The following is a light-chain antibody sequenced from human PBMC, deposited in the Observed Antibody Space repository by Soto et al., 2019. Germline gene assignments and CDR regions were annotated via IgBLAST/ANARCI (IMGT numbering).Light chain of an antibody. Sequence: DIQMTQSPSTLSASLPGRVTIXCRASQSISVWLAWYQQKAGKAPNLLIYKASRLESGVPSRFSGSGSETEFTLTISGLQPGDSATYYCQQYNSYSPTFGQGTKV. CDR1: QSISVW. J-gene: IGKJ1*01. V-gene: IGKV1-5*03. CDR3: QQYNSYSPT. CDR2: KAS.